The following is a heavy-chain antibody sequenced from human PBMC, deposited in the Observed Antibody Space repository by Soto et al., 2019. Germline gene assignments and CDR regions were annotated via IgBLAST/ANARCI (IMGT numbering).Heavy chain of an antibody. CDR1: GGSFSGYY. CDR2: INHSGST. V-gene: IGHV4-34*01. Sequence: SETLCVTCAFYGGSFSGYYWSWIRQPPGKGLEWIGEINHSGSTNYNPSRKSRVTISVDTSKNQFSLKLSSVTAADTAVHYCARGHPGSSPFDYWGQGTMVTVSS. D-gene: IGHD2-15*01. CDR3: ARGHPGSSPFDY. J-gene: IGHJ4*02.